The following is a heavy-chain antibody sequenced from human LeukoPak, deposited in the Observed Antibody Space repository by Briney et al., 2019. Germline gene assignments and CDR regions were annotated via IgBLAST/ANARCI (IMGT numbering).Heavy chain of an antibody. D-gene: IGHD5-12*01. CDR2: IYHSGST. Sequence: PSETLSLTCGVSGGSISSSNWWSWVRQPPGKGLEWIGEIYHSGSTNYSPSLKSRLTISVDKSKNQFSLNMSSVTAADTAVYYCARAYSGYDLGFDYWGQGTLVTVSS. CDR1: GGSISSSNW. V-gene: IGHV4/OR15-8*01. CDR3: ARAYSGYDLGFDY. J-gene: IGHJ4*02.